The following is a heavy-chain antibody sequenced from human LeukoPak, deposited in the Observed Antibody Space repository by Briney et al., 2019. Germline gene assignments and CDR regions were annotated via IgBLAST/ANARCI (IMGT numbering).Heavy chain of an antibody. CDR2: ISYDGSNK. J-gene: IGHJ4*02. CDR3: AKDRRRYCSGGSCYVDYFDY. V-gene: IGHV3-30*18. Sequence: GRSLRLSCAASGFTFSSYGMHWVRQAPGKGLEGVAVISYDGSNKYYADTVKGRFTISRDNSKNTLYLQMNSLRAEDTAVYYCAKDRRRYCSGGSCYVDYFDYWGQGTLVTVSS. CDR1: GFTFSSYG. D-gene: IGHD2-15*01.